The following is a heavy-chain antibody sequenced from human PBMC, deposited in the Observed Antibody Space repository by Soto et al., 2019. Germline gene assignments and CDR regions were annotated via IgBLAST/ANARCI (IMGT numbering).Heavy chain of an antibody. CDR3: ARDAGGKLVYYYYYMDV. CDR1: GYTFTSYA. Sequence: QVQLVQSGAEVKKPGASVKVSCKASGYTFTSYAMHWVRQAPGQRLEWMGWINAGNGNTKYSQKFQGRVTITRDTSASTAYMELSSLRSEDTAVYYCARDAGGKLVYYYYYMDVWGNGTTVTVSS. V-gene: IGHV1-3*01. D-gene: IGHD3-16*01. CDR2: INAGNGNT. J-gene: IGHJ6*03.